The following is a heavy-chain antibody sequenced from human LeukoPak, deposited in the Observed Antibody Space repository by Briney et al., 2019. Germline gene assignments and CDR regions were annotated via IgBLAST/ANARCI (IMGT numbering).Heavy chain of an antibody. J-gene: IGHJ4*02. D-gene: IGHD7-27*01. CDR3: ARAPQWGNFDY. V-gene: IGHV3-21*04. CDR1: GFTFSSYS. Sequence: GGSLRLSCAASGFTFSSYSMNWVRQAPGKGLEWVPSISSSSSYIYYADPVKGRFTISRDNAKNSLYLQMNSLRAEDTAVYYCARAPQWGNFDYWGQGTLVTVSS. CDR2: ISSSSSYI.